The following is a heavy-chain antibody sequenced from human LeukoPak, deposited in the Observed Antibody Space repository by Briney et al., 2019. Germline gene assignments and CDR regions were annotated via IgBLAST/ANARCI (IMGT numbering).Heavy chain of an antibody. Sequence: ASVKVSCKASGYTFTSDYMHWVRQAPGQGLEWMGIINPSGGSTSYAQKFQGRVTMTRDMYTSTVYMALSSLRSEDTAVYYCARDGSFSGLPLYYFDYWGQGTLVTVSS. CDR3: ARDGSFSGLPLYYFDY. V-gene: IGHV1-46*01. CDR2: INPSGGST. J-gene: IGHJ4*02. CDR1: GYTFTSDY. D-gene: IGHD1-26*01.